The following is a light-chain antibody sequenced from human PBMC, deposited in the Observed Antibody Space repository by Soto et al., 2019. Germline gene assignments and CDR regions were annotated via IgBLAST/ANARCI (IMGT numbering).Light chain of an antibody. Sequence: IQMTQSPSSLSASVGDRVTITCRASQSIGYYLNWYQQKPGTAPKLLIYAASSLQSGVPSRFSGSGSGTDFTLTISSLQPEDFATYYCQQSYSTPQNTFGQGTKLEIK. V-gene: IGKV1-39*01. CDR3: QQSYSTPQNT. CDR2: AAS. CDR1: QSIGYY. J-gene: IGKJ2*01.